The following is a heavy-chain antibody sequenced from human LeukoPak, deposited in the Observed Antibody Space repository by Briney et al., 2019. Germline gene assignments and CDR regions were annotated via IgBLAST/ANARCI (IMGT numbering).Heavy chain of an antibody. CDR3: ASLGQTVTTVIRDY. Sequence: KTSETLSLTCTVSGGSISSSSYYWGWIRQPPGKGLEWIGSIYYSGSTYYNPSLKSRVTISVDTSKNQFSLKLSSVTAADTAVYYCASLGQTVTTVIRDYWGQGTLVTVSS. D-gene: IGHD4-17*01. CDR1: GGSISSSSYY. J-gene: IGHJ4*02. CDR2: IYYSGST. V-gene: IGHV4-39*01.